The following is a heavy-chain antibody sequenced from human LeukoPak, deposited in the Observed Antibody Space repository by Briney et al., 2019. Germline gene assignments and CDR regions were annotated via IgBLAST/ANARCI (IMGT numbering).Heavy chain of an antibody. Sequence: SETLSLTCAVSGTSISLSNWWTWVRQRPGKGLEWIGEIYHSGTTNYNPSLKSRVTVSADTSKNQFSLKLNSVTAADTAVYYCARARGAVAIDYWGQGTLVTVSS. D-gene: IGHD6-19*01. CDR3: ARARGAVAIDY. CDR1: GTSISLSNW. V-gene: IGHV4-4*02. J-gene: IGHJ4*02. CDR2: IYHSGTT.